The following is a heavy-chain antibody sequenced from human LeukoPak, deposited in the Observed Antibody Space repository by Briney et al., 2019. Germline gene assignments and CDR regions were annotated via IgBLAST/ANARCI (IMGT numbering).Heavy chain of an antibody. D-gene: IGHD3-3*01. CDR1: GYTFTSYD. CDR3: ARNARINDFWSGYYLGY. CDR2: MNPNSGNT. Sequence: VASVRVSCKASGYTFTSYDINWVRQATGQGLEWMGWMNPNSGNTGYAQKFQGRVTITRNTSISTAYMELSSLRSEDTAVYYCARNARINDFWSGYYLGYWGQGTLVTVSS. V-gene: IGHV1-8*03. J-gene: IGHJ4*02.